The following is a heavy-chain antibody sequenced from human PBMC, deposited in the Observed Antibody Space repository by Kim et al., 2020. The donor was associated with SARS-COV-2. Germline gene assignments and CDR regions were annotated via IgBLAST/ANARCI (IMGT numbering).Heavy chain of an antibody. CDR2: INTKTGNP. CDR1: GYTFTDYA. D-gene: IGHD3-10*01. CDR3: ARVTRITMVRDIIGGYY. Sequence: ASVKVSCKASGYTFTDYAMNWVRQAPGQGLEWMGWINTKTGNPTYDQAFTGRFVFSLDTSVSTAYLQISSLKPEDSAVYYCARVTRITMVRDIIGGYY. J-gene: IGHJ6*01. V-gene: IGHV7-4-1*02.